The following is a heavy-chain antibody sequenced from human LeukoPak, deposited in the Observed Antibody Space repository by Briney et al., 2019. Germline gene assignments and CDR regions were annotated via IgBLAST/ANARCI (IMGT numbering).Heavy chain of an antibody. D-gene: IGHD3-22*01. CDR2: IYYSGGT. V-gene: IGHV4-59*01. CDR1: GGSISSYY. CDR3: ARTGYDSSGYYNDY. Sequence: SETLSLTCTVSGGSISSYYWSWIRQPPGKGLEWIGYIYYSGGTNYNPSLKSRVTISVDTSKNQFSLKLSSVTAADTAVYYCARTGYDSSGYYNDYWGQGTLVTVSS. J-gene: IGHJ4*02.